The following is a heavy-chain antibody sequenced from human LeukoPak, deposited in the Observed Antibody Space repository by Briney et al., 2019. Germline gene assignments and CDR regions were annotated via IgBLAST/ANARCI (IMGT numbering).Heavy chain of an antibody. CDR2: IIPIFGTA. CDR1: GGTFSSYA. CDR3: AREEQAYYDSSGYAPFDY. D-gene: IGHD3-22*01. Sequence: SVKVSCKASGGTFSSYAISWVRQATGQGLEWMGGIIPIFGTANYAQKFQGRVTITADESTSTAYMELSSLRSEDTAVYYCAREEQAYYDSSGYAPFDYWGQGTLVTVSS. J-gene: IGHJ4*02. V-gene: IGHV1-69*13.